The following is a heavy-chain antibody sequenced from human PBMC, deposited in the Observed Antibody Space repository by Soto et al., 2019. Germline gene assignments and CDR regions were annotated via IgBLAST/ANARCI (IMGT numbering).Heavy chain of an antibody. CDR3: AREYGISRPRRVATDL. Sequence: GASVKVSCKASGYTFTSYAMHWVRQAPGQRLEWMGWINAGNGNTKYSQKFQGRVTITRDTSINTAYMELRSLTSEDTGVYYCAREYGISRPRRVATDLWGTGTLVIVSS. CDR1: GYTFTSYA. CDR2: INAGNGNT. J-gene: IGHJ5*02. V-gene: IGHV1-3*01. D-gene: IGHD3-10*01.